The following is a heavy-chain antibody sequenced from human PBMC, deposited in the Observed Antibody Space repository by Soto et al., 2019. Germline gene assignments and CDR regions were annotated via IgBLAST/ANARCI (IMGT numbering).Heavy chain of an antibody. CDR2: ISYDGSNK. J-gene: IGHJ4*02. CDR1: GFTFSSYA. V-gene: IGHV3-30-3*01. CDR3: ARDHYYDSSGFRPFDY. Sequence: GGALRLSCAASGFTFSSYAMHWVRQAPGNGLEWVAVISYDGSNKYYADSVKCRFTISRDNSKNTLYLQMNSLRAEDTAVYYCARDHYYDSSGFRPFDYWGQGTLVTVSS. D-gene: IGHD3-22*01.